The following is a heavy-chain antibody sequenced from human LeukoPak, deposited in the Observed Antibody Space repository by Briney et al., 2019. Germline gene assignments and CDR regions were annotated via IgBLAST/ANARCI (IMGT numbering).Heavy chain of an antibody. CDR3: ASVDFWSGTRFDY. V-gene: IGHV4-39*07. Sequence: SETLSLTRTVSGGSISSSSYYWGWICQPPGKGLEWIGSIYYSGSTYYNPSLKSRVTISVDTSKNQFSLKLSSVTAADTAVYYCASVDFWSGTRFDYWGQGTLVTVSS. J-gene: IGHJ4*02. CDR2: IYYSGST. D-gene: IGHD3-3*01. CDR1: GGSISSSSYY.